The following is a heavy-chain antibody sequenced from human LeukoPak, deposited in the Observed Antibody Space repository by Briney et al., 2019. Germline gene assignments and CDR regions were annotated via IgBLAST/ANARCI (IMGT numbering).Heavy chain of an antibody. Sequence: SETLSLTCTVSGGSISSSSYYWGWIRQPPGKGLEWIGSIYYSGSTYYNPSLKSRVTISVDTSKNQFSLKLSSVTAADTAVYYCARDRAYYYDSSGYYNYWYFDLWGRGTLVTVSS. J-gene: IGHJ2*01. D-gene: IGHD3-22*01. V-gene: IGHV4-39*07. CDR1: GGSISSSSYY. CDR3: ARDRAYYYDSSGYYNYWYFDL. CDR2: IYYSGST.